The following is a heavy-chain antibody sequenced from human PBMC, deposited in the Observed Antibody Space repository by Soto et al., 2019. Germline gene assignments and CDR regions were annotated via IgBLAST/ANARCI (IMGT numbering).Heavy chain of an antibody. J-gene: IGHJ6*02. CDR2: IYHDGTR. Sequence: NPSETLSRTGAVSGGAISSSNWWSWVRRPTGKGLEWIGEIYHDGTRNYNPSLESRVTISMDKSKNRFSLNLRCLTAAHTAIYYCARAQFLFFGMGVWGRGTTVTVSS. V-gene: IGHV4-4*02. CDR1: GGAISSSNW. CDR3: ARAQFLFFGMGV. D-gene: IGHD2-21*01.